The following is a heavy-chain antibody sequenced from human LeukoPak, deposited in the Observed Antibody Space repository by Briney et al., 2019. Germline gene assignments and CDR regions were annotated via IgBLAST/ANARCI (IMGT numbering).Heavy chain of an antibody. CDR2: IYYSGST. D-gene: IGHD6-13*01. CDR3: ARSRLYSSSWYYFDY. Sequence: PSETLSLTCAVSGDSVSSDYFWGWIRQPPGKGLEWIGSIYYSGSTYYNPSLKSRVTISVDTSKNQFSLKLSSVTAADTAVYYCARSRLYSSSWYYFDYWGQGTLVTVSS. CDR1: GDSVSSDYF. V-gene: IGHV4-38-2*01. J-gene: IGHJ4*02.